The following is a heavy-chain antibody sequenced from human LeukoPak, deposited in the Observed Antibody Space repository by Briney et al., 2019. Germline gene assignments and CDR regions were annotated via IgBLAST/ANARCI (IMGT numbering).Heavy chain of an antibody. J-gene: IGHJ4*02. CDR2: ISYDGSNK. CDR3: ARDYGYYFDY. V-gene: IGHV3-30*04. D-gene: IGHD4-17*01. CDR1: GFTFSSYA. Sequence: GGSLRLSCAASGFTFSSYAMHWVRQAPGKGLEWVAVISYDGSNKYYADSVKGRFTISRDNSKNTLYLQMNSLRAEDTAVYYCARDYGYYFDYWGQGTLVTASS.